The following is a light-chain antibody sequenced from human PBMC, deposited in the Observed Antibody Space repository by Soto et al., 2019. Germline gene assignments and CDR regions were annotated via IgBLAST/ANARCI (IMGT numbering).Light chain of an antibody. CDR2: GAS. CDR3: QQYGNSPHT. Sequence: ELGLTQSPGTLPLSPGERATLSCRASQSVNSNYLAWYQQKPGQLPRPLIYGASIRAAAVPDRLSGSGSGTDFTLTISRLQPEDYAVYYCQQYGNSPHTFGQGTKLEIK. J-gene: IGKJ2*01. V-gene: IGKV3-20*01. CDR1: QSVNSNY.